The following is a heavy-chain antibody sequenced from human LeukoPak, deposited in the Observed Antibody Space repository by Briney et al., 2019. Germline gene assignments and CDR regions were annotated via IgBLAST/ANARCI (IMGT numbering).Heavy chain of an antibody. D-gene: IGHD2-2*01. Sequence: SETLSLTCTVSGGSISSGGYYWSWIRQHPGKGLEWIGYIYYSGSTYYNPSLKSRVTISVDTSKNQFSLKLSSVTAADTAVYYCARYIVVGPAARATDALDIWGQGTMVTVSS. V-gene: IGHV4-31*03. CDR2: IYYSGST. CDR1: GGSISSGGYY. CDR3: ARYIVVGPAARATDALDI. J-gene: IGHJ3*02.